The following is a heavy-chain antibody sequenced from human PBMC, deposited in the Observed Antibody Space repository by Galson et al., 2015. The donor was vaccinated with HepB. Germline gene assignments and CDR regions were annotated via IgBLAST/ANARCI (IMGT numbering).Heavy chain of an antibody. D-gene: IGHD2-15*01. V-gene: IGHV1-69*13. Sequence: SVKVSCKASGGTFSSYAISWVRQAPGQGLEWMGGIIPIFGTANYAQKFQGRVTITADESTSTAYMGLSSLRSEDTAVYYCARDQRVGYCSGGSCYPQRSYGLFFDYWGQGTLVTVSS. CDR1: GGTFSSYA. J-gene: IGHJ4*02. CDR3: ARDQRVGYCSGGSCYPQRSYGLFFDY. CDR2: IIPIFGTA.